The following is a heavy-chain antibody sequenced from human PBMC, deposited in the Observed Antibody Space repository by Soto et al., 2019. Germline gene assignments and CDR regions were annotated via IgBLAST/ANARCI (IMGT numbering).Heavy chain of an antibody. Sequence: QPGGSLRLSCAASGFTFSSYAMHWVRQAPGKGLEWVAVISYDGSNKYYADSVKGRFTISRDNSKNTLYLQMNSLRAEDTAVYYCAREGRSSSSPKVFDYWGQGTLVTVSS. CDR3: AREGRSSSSPKVFDY. CDR1: GFTFSSYA. V-gene: IGHV3-30-3*01. D-gene: IGHD6-6*01. CDR2: ISYDGSNK. J-gene: IGHJ4*02.